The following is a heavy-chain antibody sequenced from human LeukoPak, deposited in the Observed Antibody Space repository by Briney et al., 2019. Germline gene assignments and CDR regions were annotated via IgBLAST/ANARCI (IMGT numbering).Heavy chain of an antibody. CDR2: IYYSGST. D-gene: IGHD2-8*01. CDR3: AREYCTNGVCYSYYFDY. CDR1: GGSISTYF. V-gene: IGHV4-59*01. J-gene: IGHJ4*02. Sequence: PSETLSLTCTVSGGSISTYFWSWIRQPPGKGLEWIGYIYYSGSTNYNPSLKSRVTISVDTSKNQFSLKLSSVTAADTAVYYCAREYCTNGVCYSYYFDYWGQGTLVTVSS.